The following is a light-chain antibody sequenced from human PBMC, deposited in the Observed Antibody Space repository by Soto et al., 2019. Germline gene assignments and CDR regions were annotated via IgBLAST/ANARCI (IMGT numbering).Light chain of an antibody. CDR2: GAS. Sequence: EIVLTQSPGTLSLSPGERATLSCRASQSVSSSYLAWYQQKPGQAPRLLIYGASSRATGIPDRFSGSGSGTDFTLTITRLEPEEFAMYYCQQYGSSPYTFGQGTKLEIK. V-gene: IGKV3-20*01. CDR1: QSVSSSY. CDR3: QQYGSSPYT. J-gene: IGKJ2*01.